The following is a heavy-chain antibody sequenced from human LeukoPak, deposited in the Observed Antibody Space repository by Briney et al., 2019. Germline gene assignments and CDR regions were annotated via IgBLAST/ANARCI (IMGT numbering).Heavy chain of an antibody. CDR3: AKGRGYCSGASCAGTAFDI. CDR1: GFTFSTYA. V-gene: IGHV3-23*01. Sequence: GGSLRLSCAASGFTFSTYAMNWVRQAPGKGLEWVSVISGSGTGTYYADSVKGRFTISRDNSNNTLHLQMNSLRAEDTALYYCAKGRGYCSGASCAGTAFDIWGQATMVTVSS. J-gene: IGHJ3*02. CDR2: ISGSGTGT. D-gene: IGHD2-15*01.